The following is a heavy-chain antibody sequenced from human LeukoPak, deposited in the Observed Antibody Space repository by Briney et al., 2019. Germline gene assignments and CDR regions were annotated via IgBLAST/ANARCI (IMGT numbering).Heavy chain of an antibody. CDR3: ARDRVKMDV. V-gene: IGHV3-21*01. Sequence: GGSLRLSCAASGFTFSGYNMNWVRQAPGKGLEWVSSISSSSNYVYYADSVKGRYTISRDNAKNSLYMQMSSLRAEDTAVYYCARDRVKMDVWGKGTTVTVSS. J-gene: IGHJ6*04. D-gene: IGHD3-10*01. CDR2: ISSSSNYV. CDR1: GFTFSGYN.